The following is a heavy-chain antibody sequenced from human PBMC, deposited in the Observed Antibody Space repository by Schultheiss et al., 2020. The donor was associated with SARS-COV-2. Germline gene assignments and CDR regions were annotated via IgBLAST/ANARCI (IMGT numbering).Heavy chain of an antibody. CDR1: GGSISSYY. CDR2: IYYSGST. D-gene: IGHD1-20*01. CDR3: ARDLTANWFDP. Sequence: SQTLSLTCTVSGGSISSYYWSWIRQPPGKGLEWIGYIYYSGSTNYNPSLKSRVTISVDTSKNQFSLKLSSVTAADTAVYYCARDLTANWFDPWGQGTLVTVSS. V-gene: IGHV4-59*01. J-gene: IGHJ5*02.